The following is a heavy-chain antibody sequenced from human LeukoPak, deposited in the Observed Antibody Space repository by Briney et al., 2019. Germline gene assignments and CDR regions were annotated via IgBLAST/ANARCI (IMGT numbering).Heavy chain of an antibody. CDR1: GFTFSDYY. CDR3: ARAIVYYDSSGYAYYFDY. CDR2: ISSSGSTI. Sequence: GGSLRLSCAASGFTFSDYYMSLIRQAPGKGLEWVSYISSSGSTIYYADSVKGRFTISRDNAKNSLYLQMNSLRAEDTAVYYCARAIVYYDSSGYAYYFDYWGQGTLVTVSS. V-gene: IGHV3-11*01. D-gene: IGHD3-22*01. J-gene: IGHJ4*02.